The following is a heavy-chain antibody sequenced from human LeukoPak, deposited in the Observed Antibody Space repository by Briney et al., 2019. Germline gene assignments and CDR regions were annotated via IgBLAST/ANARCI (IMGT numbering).Heavy chain of an antibody. CDR2: ISSSSYI. CDR1: GFTFSSYG. Sequence: GGTLRLSCAASGFTFSSYGMSWVRQAPGKGLEWVSSISSSSYIYYADSVKGRFTISRDNAKNSLYLQMNSLRAEDTAVYYCARFLDPRPDQNDAFDIWGQGTMVTVSS. V-gene: IGHV3-21*01. J-gene: IGHJ3*02. CDR3: ARFLDPRPDQNDAFDI. D-gene: IGHD1-14*01.